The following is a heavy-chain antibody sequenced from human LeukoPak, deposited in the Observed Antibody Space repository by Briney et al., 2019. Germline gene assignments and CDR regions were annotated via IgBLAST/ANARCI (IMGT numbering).Heavy chain of an antibody. D-gene: IGHD6-19*01. CDR2: IWYDGSNK. CDR1: GFTFSSYG. V-gene: IGHV3-33*01. Sequence: RPGRSLRLSCAASGFTFSSYGMHWVRQAPGKGQEWVAVIWYDGSNKYYADSVKGRFTISRDNSKNTLYLQMNSLRAKDTAMYYCARYHSSRWYSDYFDYCGQGTLVTASS. J-gene: IGHJ4*02. CDR3: ARYHSSRWYSDYFDY.